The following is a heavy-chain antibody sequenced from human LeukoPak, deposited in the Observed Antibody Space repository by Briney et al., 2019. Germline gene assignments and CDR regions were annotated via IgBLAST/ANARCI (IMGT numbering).Heavy chain of an antibody. D-gene: IGHD3-22*01. J-gene: IGHJ5*02. CDR1: GVSISSGDYY. Sequence: SETLSLTCTVSGVSISSGDYYWSWIRQPPGKGLEWIGYMYYSGSTYYNPSLKSRVTISADTSKNQFSLKLSSVTAADTAVYYCARPYYYDSRIDPWGQGTLVTVSS. CDR2: MYYSGST. V-gene: IGHV4-30-4*01. CDR3: ARPYYYDSRIDP.